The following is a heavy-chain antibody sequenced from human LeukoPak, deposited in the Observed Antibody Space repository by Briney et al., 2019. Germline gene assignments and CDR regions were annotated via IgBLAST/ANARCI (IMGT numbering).Heavy chain of an antibody. CDR1: GGSISSGGYS. D-gene: IGHD3-3*01. V-gene: IGHV4-30-2*01. CDR3: ARGRFLEWPEYGMDV. Sequence: PSETLSLTCAVSGGSISSGGYSWSWIRQPPGKGLEWIGYIYHSGSTYYNPSLKSRVTISVDKSKNQFSLKLSSVTAADTAVYYCARGRFLEWPEYGMDVWGQGTTVTVSS. J-gene: IGHJ6*02. CDR2: IYHSGST.